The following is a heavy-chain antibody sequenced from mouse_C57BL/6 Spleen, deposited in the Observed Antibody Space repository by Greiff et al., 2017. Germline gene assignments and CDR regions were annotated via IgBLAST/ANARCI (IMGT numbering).Heavy chain of an antibody. D-gene: IGHD1-1*01. J-gene: IGHJ4*01. Sequence: EVQVVESVGDLVKPGGSLNLSCAASGFTFSSTGMSWVRQTPDKSLEWFATISSGGSYTYYPASVKGRFTISRDNAKNTLYLQMSSLKSEDTAMYYCARRPPYDGSSYDPMDYWGQGTLVTVSS. CDR3: ARRPPYDGSSYDPMDY. CDR2: ISSGGSYT. CDR1: GFTFSSTG. V-gene: IGHV5-6*01.